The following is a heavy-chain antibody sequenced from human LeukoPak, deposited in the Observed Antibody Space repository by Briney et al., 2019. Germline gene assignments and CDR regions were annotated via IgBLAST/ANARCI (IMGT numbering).Heavy chain of an antibody. J-gene: IGHJ4*02. CDR3: ARDIPMITFGGVIVIDY. V-gene: IGHV1-18*01. Sequence: GESLKISCKGSGYSFTSYGISWVRQAPGQGLEWMGWISAYNGNTNYAQKLQGRVTMATDTSTSTAYMELRSLRSDDTAVYYCARDIPMITFGGVIVIDYWGQGTLVTVSS. CDR2: ISAYNGNT. CDR1: GYSFTSYG. D-gene: IGHD3-16*02.